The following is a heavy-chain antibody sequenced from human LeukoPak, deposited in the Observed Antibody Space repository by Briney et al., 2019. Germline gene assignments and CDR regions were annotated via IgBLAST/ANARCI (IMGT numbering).Heavy chain of an antibody. CDR2: IYYSGST. CDR1: GVSISSGGYY. V-gene: IGHV4-31*01. CDR3: ARGRNYDILTLAFGPLDY. Sequence: PSETLSLTCTVSGVSISSGGYYWSWIRQHPGKGLEWVGYIYYSGSTYYNPSLKSLVTISVDTSKNQFSLKLRSVTAADTAVYYCARGRNYDILTLAFGPLDYWGQGTLVTVSS. D-gene: IGHD3-9*01. J-gene: IGHJ4*02.